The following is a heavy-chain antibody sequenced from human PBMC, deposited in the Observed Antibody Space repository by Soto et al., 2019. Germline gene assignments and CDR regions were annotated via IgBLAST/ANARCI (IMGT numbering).Heavy chain of an antibody. Sequence: QVQLQESGPGLVQPSQTLSLTCTVSGGSIRSGRYYWSSIRQHLGRGFEWIGHISYSGSTYYNTSLKGPVTVSVGPSRHHFSLIVSSMTSPDTTVYCCAAGVRHWGQGTLVTVSS. J-gene: IGHJ4*01. D-gene: IGHD6-13*01. V-gene: IGHV4-31*01. CDR3: AAGVRH. CDR1: GGSIRSGRYY. CDR2: ISYSGST.